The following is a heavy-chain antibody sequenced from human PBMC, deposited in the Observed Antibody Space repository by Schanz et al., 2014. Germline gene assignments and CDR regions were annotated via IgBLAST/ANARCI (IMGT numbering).Heavy chain of an antibody. CDR1: GFTFRSYA. Sequence: QVQLVESGGGGVQPGRSLRLSCAASGFTFRSYALHWVRQAPGKGLEWVAFVPFDGSQKFYADSVKGRFTISRDNAKNSLFLQMNSLRAEDTAVYYCLAPDYGMDVWGQGTTVTVSS. CDR3: LAPDYGMDV. J-gene: IGHJ6*02. V-gene: IGHV3-30*04. CDR2: VPFDGSQK.